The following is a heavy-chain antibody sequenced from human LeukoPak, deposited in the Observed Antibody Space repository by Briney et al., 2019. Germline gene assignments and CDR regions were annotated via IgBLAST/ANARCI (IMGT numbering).Heavy chain of an antibody. CDR2: IYHSGST. D-gene: IGHD4-17*01. J-gene: IGHJ3*02. V-gene: IGHV4-38-2*02. CDR3: ATGLYGDYEDAFDI. Sequence: ASETLSLXCTVSGYSISSGYYWGWIRQPPGRGLEWIGSIYHSGSTYYNPSLKSRVTVSVDTSKNQFSLKLSSVTAADTAVYYCATGLYGDYEDAFDIWGQGTMVTVSS. CDR1: GYSISSGYY.